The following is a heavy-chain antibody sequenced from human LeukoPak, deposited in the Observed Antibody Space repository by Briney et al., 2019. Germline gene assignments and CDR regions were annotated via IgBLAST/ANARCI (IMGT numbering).Heavy chain of an antibody. CDR2: TYYRSKWYN. J-gene: IGHJ5*02. CDR3: ARGPWTPGIAVAGTNWFDP. Sequence: SQTLSLTCAISGDSVSSNSAAWNWIRQSPSRGLEWLGRTYYRSKWYNDYAVSVKSRITINPDTSKNQFSLQLNSVTPEDTAVYYCARGPWTPGIAVAGTNWFDPWGQGILVTVSS. CDR1: GDSVSSNSAA. V-gene: IGHV6-1*01. D-gene: IGHD6-19*01.